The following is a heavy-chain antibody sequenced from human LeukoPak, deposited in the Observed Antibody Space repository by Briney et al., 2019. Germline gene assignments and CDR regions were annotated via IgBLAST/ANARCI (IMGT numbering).Heavy chain of an antibody. CDR2: IYYSGST. CDR1: GGSISSYC. Sequence: SETLSLTCTVSGGSISSYCWSWIRQPPGKGLEWIGYIYYSGSTNYNPSLKSRVTISVDTSKNQFSLKLSSVTAADTAVYYCARVYYYDSSGYWVYYFDYWGQGTLVTVSS. CDR3: ARVYYYDSSGYWVYYFDY. D-gene: IGHD3-22*01. V-gene: IGHV4-59*01. J-gene: IGHJ4*02.